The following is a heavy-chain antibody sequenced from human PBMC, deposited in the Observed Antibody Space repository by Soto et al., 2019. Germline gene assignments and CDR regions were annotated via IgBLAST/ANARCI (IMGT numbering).Heavy chain of an antibody. CDR1: GYTFTSYY. Sequence: ASVKVSCKASGYTFTSYYMHWVRQAPGQGLEWMGIINPSGGSTSYAQKFQGRVTTTRDTSTSTVYMELSSLRSEDTAVYYCARQQKLELRSYWFDPWGQGTMVPVHS. D-gene: IGHD1-7*01. CDR3: ARQQKLELRSYWFDP. V-gene: IGHV1-46*01. J-gene: IGHJ5*02. CDR2: INPSGGST.